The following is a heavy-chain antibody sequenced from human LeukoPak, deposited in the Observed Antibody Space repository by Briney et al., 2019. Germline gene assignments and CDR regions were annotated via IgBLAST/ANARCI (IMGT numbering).Heavy chain of an antibody. V-gene: IGHV3-30*18. CDR3: VKHGTGDHYFDY. D-gene: IGHD7-27*01. CDR1: GFTFSSYG. J-gene: IGHJ4*02. Sequence: GGSLRLSCAASGFTFSSYGIHWVRQAPGKGLEWVAVISYDGSNQYYADSVKGRFTISRDDSKKTLYLQMNSLRAEDTAVYYCVKHGTGDHYFDYWGQGALVTVSS. CDR2: ISYDGSNQ.